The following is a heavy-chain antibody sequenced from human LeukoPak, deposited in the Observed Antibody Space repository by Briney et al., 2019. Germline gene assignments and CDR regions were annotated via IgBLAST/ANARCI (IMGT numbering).Heavy chain of an antibody. J-gene: IGHJ3*02. Sequence: SETLSLTCTVSGGSISSYYWSWIRQPPGKGLEWIGYIYYSGSTNYNPSLKSRVTISVDTSKNQFSLKLSSVTAADTAVYYCARQEVVVAAHPSGAFDIWGQGTMVTVSS. CDR1: GGSISSYY. CDR2: IYYSGST. V-gene: IGHV4-59*08. CDR3: ARQEVVVAAHPSGAFDI. D-gene: IGHD2-15*01.